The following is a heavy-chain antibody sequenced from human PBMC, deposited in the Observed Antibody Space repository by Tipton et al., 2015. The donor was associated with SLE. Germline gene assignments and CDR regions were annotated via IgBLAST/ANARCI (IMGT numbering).Heavy chain of an antibody. CDR3: AKDFSSSPGWFDP. Sequence: TLSLTCTVSGDSIIIGGYYWTWIRQHPVKGLEWIGYVYHTGVTYYNPSLKSRLTMSVDTSKNQFYLKLSSVTDADTGVYYCAKDFSSSPGWFDPWGPGMLVTVAS. J-gene: IGHJ5*02. D-gene: IGHD6-6*01. V-gene: IGHV4-31*03. CDR1: GDSIIIGGYY. CDR2: VYHTGVT.